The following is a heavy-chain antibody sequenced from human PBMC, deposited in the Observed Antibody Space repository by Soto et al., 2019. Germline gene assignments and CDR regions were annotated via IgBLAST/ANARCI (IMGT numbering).Heavy chain of an antibody. CDR2: IYYSGST. V-gene: IGHV4-59*08. J-gene: IGHJ6*02. Sequence: QVQLQESGPGLVKPSETLSLTCTVSGGSISSYYWSWIRQPPGKGLEWIGYIYYSGSTNYNPSLKRRVTTPVATSKTQFSLQLSSVTAADTAVYYCARQGPYGMDVWGQGATVTASS. CDR3: ARQGPYGMDV. CDR1: GGSISSYY.